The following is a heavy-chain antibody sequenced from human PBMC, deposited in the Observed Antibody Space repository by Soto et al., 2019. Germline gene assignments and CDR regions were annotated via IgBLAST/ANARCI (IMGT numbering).Heavy chain of an antibody. V-gene: IGHV3-30*18. CDR3: AKGFYDILTEDAFDI. Sequence: QVQLVESGGGVVQPGRSLRLSCAASGFTFSSYGMHWVRQAPGKGLGWGAVISYDGSNKYYADSVKGRFTISRDNSKNTLYLQMNSLRAEDTAVYYCAKGFYDILTEDAFDIWGQGTMVTVSS. CDR2: ISYDGSNK. D-gene: IGHD3-9*01. J-gene: IGHJ3*02. CDR1: GFTFSSYG.